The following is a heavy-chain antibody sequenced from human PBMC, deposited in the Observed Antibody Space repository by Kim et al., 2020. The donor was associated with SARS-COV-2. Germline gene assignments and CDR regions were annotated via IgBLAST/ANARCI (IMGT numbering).Heavy chain of an antibody. Sequence: SETLSLTCAVSGGSISSSNWWSWVRQPPGKGLEWIGEIYHSGSTNYNPSLKSRVTISVDKSKNQFSLKLSSVTAADTAVYYCGGVRGVIGFDPWGQGTLVTVSS. CDR2: IYHSGST. CDR1: GGSISSSNW. V-gene: IGHV4-4*02. J-gene: IGHJ5*02. D-gene: IGHD3-10*01. CDR3: GGVRGVIGFDP.